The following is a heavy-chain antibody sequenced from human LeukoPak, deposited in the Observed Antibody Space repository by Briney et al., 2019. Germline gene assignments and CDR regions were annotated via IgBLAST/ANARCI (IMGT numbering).Heavy chain of an antibody. CDR3: ARGYSGYETQIDWFDP. V-gene: IGHV4-4*09. CDR1: GGSISSYY. D-gene: IGHD5-12*01. J-gene: IGHJ5*02. CDR2: IYTSGST. Sequence: SETLSPTCTVSGGSISSYYWSWIRQPPGKGLEWIGYIYTSGSTNYNPSLKSRVTISVDTSKNQFSLKLSSVTAADTAVYYCARGYSGYETQIDWFDPWGQGTLVTVSS.